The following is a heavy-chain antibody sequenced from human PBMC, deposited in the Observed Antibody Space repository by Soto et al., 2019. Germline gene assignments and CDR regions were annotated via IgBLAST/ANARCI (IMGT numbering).Heavy chain of an antibody. CDR2: VYYSGST. D-gene: IGHD2-2*01. Sequence: SETLSLTCTVSGGSVSSGSYYWSWIRQPPGKGLEWIGYVYYSGSTNYNPSLKSRVTISVDTSKNQFSLKLSSVTAADTAVYYCAREGCSSTSCFRAWANWFDPWGQGTLVTVSS. CDR1: GGSVSSGSYY. CDR3: AREGCSSTSCFRAWANWFDP. V-gene: IGHV4-61*01. J-gene: IGHJ5*02.